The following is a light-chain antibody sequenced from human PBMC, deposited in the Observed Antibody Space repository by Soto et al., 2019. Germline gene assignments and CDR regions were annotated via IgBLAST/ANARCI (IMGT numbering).Light chain of an antibody. J-gene: IGKJ1*01. Sequence: EIVMTQSPATLSVSPGERATLSCRASQSVSSNLAWYQQKPGQAPRLLIYGASTRATGIPARFSGSGSGTEFTLTISSLQAEDFADYYDQQYNNWRTFGQGTKVEIK. CDR2: GAS. V-gene: IGKV3-15*01. CDR1: QSVSSN. CDR3: QQYNNWRT.